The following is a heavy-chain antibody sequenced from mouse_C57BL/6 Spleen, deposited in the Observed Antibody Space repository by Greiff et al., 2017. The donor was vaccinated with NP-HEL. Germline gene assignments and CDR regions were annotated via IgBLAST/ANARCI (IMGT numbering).Heavy chain of an antibody. CDR3: ARRSYLWYFDV. J-gene: IGHJ1*03. CDR2: ISYDGSN. CDR1: GYSITSGYY. D-gene: IGHD1-1*01. Sequence: EVQLQESGPGLVKPSQSLSLTCSVTGYSITSGYYWNWIRQFPGNKLEWMGYISYDGSNNYNPSLKNRISITRDTSKNQFFLKLNSVTTEDTATYYCARRSYLWYFDVWGTGTTVTVSS. V-gene: IGHV3-6*01.